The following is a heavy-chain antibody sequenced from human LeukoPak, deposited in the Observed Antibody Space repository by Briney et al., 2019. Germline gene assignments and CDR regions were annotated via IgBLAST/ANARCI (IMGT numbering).Heavy chain of an antibody. CDR1: GGSISSGDYY. V-gene: IGHV4-30-4*08. CDR2: IYYSGST. Sequence: SETLSLTCTVSGGSISSGDYYWSWIRQPPGKGLEWIGYIYYSGSTYYNPSLRSRVTISVDTSKNQFSLKLSSVTAADTAVYYCARAIHCSSTSCYGVWYFDLRGRGTLVTVSS. J-gene: IGHJ2*01. D-gene: IGHD2-2*01. CDR3: ARAIHCSSTSCYGVWYFDL.